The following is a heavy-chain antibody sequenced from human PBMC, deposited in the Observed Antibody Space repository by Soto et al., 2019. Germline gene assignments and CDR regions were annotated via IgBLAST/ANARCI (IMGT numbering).Heavy chain of an antibody. CDR2: IYYSGST. J-gene: IGHJ5*02. CDR1: GGSISSGGYY. D-gene: IGHD3-10*01. V-gene: IGHV4-31*03. CDR3: ARVTVVRGGFCFDP. Sequence: SETLSLTCTVSGGSISSGGYYWSWIRQHPGKGLEWIGYIYYSGSTYYNPSLKSRVTISVDTSKNQFSLKLSSVTAADTAVYYCARVTVVRGGFCFDPWGQGTLVTVSS.